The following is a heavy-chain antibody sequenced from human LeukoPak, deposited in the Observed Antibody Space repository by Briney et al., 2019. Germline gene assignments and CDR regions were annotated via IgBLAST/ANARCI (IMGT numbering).Heavy chain of an antibody. CDR1: GFTFSDYS. Sequence: GGSLRLSCTPSGFTFSDYSMNWVRQTPGKGLEWVSSISTSSTYTFYADSVKGRFTISRDNRKNSLYLQMSSLTAEDTAVYYCARDASGFYLYYYMDVWGKGTTVTVSS. CDR2: ISTSSTYT. D-gene: IGHD6-25*01. CDR3: ARDASGFYLYYYMDV. J-gene: IGHJ6*03. V-gene: IGHV3-21*01.